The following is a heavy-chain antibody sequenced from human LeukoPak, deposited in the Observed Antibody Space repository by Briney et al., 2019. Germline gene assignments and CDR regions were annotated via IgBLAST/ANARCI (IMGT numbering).Heavy chain of an antibody. D-gene: IGHD6-19*01. CDR3: ASDGSSGAEHY. CDR1: GFTFSSYW. V-gene: IGHV3-48*02. Sequence: AGGSLRLSCAASGFTFSSYWMSWVRQAPGKGLEWVSYISSSSSTIYYADSVKGRFTISRDNAKNSLYLQLSSLRDEDTAVYYCASDGSSGAEHYWGQGTLVTVSS. J-gene: IGHJ4*02. CDR2: ISSSSSTI.